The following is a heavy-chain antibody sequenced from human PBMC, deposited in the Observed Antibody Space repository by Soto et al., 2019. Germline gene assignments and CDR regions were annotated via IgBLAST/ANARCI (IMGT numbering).Heavy chain of an antibody. D-gene: IGHD3-3*01. V-gene: IGHV4-59*08. CDR3: ARSGSSNYDFWSGPSFYYMDV. Sequence: PSETLSLTCTVSGVSISSYCWSWIRQPPGKGLEWIGYIYYSGSTNYNPSLKSRVTISVDTSKNQFSLKLSSVTAADTAVYYCARSGSSNYDFWSGPSFYYMDVWGKGTTVTVSS. CDR2: IYYSGST. CDR1: GVSISSYC. J-gene: IGHJ6*03.